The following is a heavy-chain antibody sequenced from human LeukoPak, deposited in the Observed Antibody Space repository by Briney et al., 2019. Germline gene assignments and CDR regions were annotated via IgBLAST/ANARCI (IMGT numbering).Heavy chain of an antibody. CDR1: GGSISSSSYY. D-gene: IGHD2-2*02. CDR2: IYYSGST. Sequence: SETLSLTCTVSGGSISSSSYYWGWIRPPPGKGLEWIGSIYYSGSTYYNPSLKSRVTISVDTSKNQFSLKLSSVTAADTAVYYCARSDYCSSTSCYTVAFDYWGQGTLVTVSS. V-gene: IGHV4-39*07. CDR3: ARSDYCSSTSCYTVAFDY. J-gene: IGHJ4*02.